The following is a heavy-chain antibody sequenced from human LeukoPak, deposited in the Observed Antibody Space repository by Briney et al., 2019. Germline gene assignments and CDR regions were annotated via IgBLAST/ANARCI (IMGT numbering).Heavy chain of an antibody. Sequence: PGGSLRLSCAASGFTFSSYAMSWVRQAPGKGLEWVSAISGSGGSTYYADSVKGRFTISRDNSKNTLYLQMNSLRAEDTAVYYCARGLVGARWYYFDYWGQGTLVTVSS. CDR2: ISGSGGST. V-gene: IGHV3-23*01. CDR1: GFTFSSYA. D-gene: IGHD1-26*01. J-gene: IGHJ4*02. CDR3: ARGLVGARWYYFDY.